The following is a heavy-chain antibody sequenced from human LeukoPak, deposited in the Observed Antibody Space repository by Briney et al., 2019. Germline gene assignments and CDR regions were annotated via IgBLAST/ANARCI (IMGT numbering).Heavy chain of an antibody. Sequence: SETLSLTCAVYGGSFSGYYWSWIRQPPGKGLEWIGEINHSGSTNYNPSLKSRVIISVDTSKNQFSLKLSSVTAADTAVYYCARGVVASHWGQGTLVTVSS. CDR1: GGSFSGYY. CDR2: INHSGST. CDR3: ARGVVASH. V-gene: IGHV4-34*01. D-gene: IGHD3-22*01. J-gene: IGHJ4*02.